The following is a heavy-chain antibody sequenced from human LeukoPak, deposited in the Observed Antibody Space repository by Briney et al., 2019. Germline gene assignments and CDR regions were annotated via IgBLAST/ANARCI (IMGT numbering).Heavy chain of an antibody. CDR2: INPSGGST. CDR3: ARAKHIVVVTAPSEIDY. CDR1: GYTFTSYY. D-gene: IGHD2-21*02. Sequence: ASVTVSCKASGYTFTSYYMHWVRQAPGQGLEWMGIINPSGGSTSYAQKFQGRVTMTRDTSTSTVYMELSSLRSEDTAVYYCARAKHIVVVTAPSEIDYWGQGTLVTVSS. V-gene: IGHV1-46*01. J-gene: IGHJ4*02.